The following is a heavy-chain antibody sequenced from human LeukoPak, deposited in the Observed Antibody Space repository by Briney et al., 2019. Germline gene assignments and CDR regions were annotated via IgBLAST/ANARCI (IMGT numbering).Heavy chain of an antibody. CDR1: GYTFTDYY. Sequence: ASVKVSCKASGYTFTDYYIHWVRQAPGQGLEWMGWINSNSGDTYYAQKFQGRVTMTRDTSITTAYMELSRLRSDDTAVYYWARDLEVRGVTSYGMDVWGQGTTVTVSS. CDR2: INSNSGDT. J-gene: IGHJ6*02. V-gene: IGHV1-2*02. CDR3: ARDLEVRGVTSYGMDV. D-gene: IGHD3-10*01.